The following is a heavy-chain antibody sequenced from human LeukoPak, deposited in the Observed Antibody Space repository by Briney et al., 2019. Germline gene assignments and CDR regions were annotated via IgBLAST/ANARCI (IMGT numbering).Heavy chain of an antibody. V-gene: IGHV3-73*01. CDR3: TRLGVSSVDY. CDR1: GFTFSGSA. J-gene: IGHJ4*02. D-gene: IGHD3-10*01. CDR2: IRSKANSYAT. Sequence: SGGSLRLSCAASGFTFSGSAMHWVRQASGKGLEWVGRIRSKANSYATAYAASVKGRFTISRDDSKNTAYLQMNSLKTEDTAVYYCTRLGVSSVDYWGQGTLVTVSS.